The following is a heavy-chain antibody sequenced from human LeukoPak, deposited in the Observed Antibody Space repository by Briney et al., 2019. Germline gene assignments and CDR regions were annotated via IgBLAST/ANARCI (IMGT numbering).Heavy chain of an antibody. CDR2: IYTSGIT. J-gene: IGHJ4*02. CDR3: ARERYYDSSGYHPFFDY. D-gene: IGHD3-22*01. V-gene: IGHV4-61*02. Sequence: PSQTLSLTCTVSGGSISRGSYYWSWLRQPAGKGLEWIGRIYTSGITNYNPSLKSRVTISVDTSKDQFSLKLSSVTAADTAVYYCARERYYDSSGYHPFFDYWGQGTLVTVSS. CDR1: GGSISRGSYY.